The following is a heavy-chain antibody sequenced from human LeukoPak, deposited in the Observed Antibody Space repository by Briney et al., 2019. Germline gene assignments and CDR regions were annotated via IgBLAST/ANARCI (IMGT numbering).Heavy chain of an antibody. J-gene: IGHJ4*02. Sequence: SETLSLTCTVSGGSISSYYWSWIRQPPGKGLEWIGYIYYSGSTNYNPSLKSRATISVDTSKNQFSLKLSSVTAADTAVYYCARGAKDSSGYYGDYFGYWGQGTLVTVSS. CDR3: ARGAKDSSGYYGDYFGY. V-gene: IGHV4-59*01. CDR1: GGSISSYY. CDR2: IYYSGST. D-gene: IGHD3-22*01.